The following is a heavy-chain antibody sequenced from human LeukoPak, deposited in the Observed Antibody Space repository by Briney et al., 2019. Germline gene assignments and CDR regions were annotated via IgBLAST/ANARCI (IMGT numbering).Heavy chain of an antibody. CDR3: ARDGGSGLDY. J-gene: IGHJ4*02. Sequence: GGSLRLSCAASGFTLTTYGVHWVCQSPGKGLEWVAVMWYDGSRKYYGDSVKGRFTMSRDDPKNTLYLQMNSLKAEDTAVYYCARDGGSGLDYWGQGTLVTVSS. D-gene: IGHD2-15*01. V-gene: IGHV3-33*01. CDR1: GFTLTTYG. CDR2: MWYDGSRK.